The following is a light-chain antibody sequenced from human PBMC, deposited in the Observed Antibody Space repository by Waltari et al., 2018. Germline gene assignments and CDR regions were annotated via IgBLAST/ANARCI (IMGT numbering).Light chain of an antibody. CDR2: EDT. V-gene: IGLV3-10*01. J-gene: IGLJ1*01. Sequence: SYELTQPPSVSVSPGQTARITCSGHELPRKYAYWFQQKSGQAPRLVIYEDTKRPSGIPGSFSGSSSGTVATLTITGAQVDDEADYYCYSADSTGLRVFGGGTTVVVL. CDR3: YSADSTGLRV. CDR1: ELPRKY.